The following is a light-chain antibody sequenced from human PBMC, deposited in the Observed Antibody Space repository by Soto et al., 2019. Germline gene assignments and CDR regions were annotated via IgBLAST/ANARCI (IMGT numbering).Light chain of an antibody. V-gene: IGKV3-15*01. Sequence: EAVLTQSQATLSVFPGERATLSCRASQSVATNLAWYQQRPGQAPRLLIYGASKRAIGLPARFSGSGSGTEFTLTITSLQSEDFAVYYCQQYNKWPQTFGQGTRLAIK. J-gene: IGKJ5*01. CDR1: QSVATN. CDR3: QQYNKWPQT. CDR2: GAS.